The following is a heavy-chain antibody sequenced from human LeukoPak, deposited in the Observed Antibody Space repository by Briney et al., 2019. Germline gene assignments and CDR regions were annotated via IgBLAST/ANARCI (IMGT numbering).Heavy chain of an antibody. CDR2: IWYDGNHK. CDR1: GFSFNNHG. D-gene: IGHD5-18*01. V-gene: IGHV3-33*01. CDR3: ARQQLQLWYD. Sequence: GGSLRLSCAASGFSFNNHGMHWVRQAPGKGLEWVAVIWYDGNHKYYADSVKGRFTISRDNSKNTLYLQMNSLRAEDTAVYYCARQQLQLWYDWGQGTLVTVSS. J-gene: IGHJ4*02.